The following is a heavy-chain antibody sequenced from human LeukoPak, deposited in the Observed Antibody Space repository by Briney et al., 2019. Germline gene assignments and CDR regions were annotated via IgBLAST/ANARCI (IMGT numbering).Heavy chain of an antibody. CDR1: GYTFTGYY. CDR3: ASGILIDYYDSSGYLAYFDY. J-gene: IGHJ4*02. CDR2: INPNSGGT. V-gene: IGHV1-2*02. Sequence: ASVKVSCKASGYTFTGYYMHWVRQAPGQGLEWMGWINPNSGGTNYAQKFQGRVTMTRDTSISTAYMELSRLRSDDTAVYYCASGILIDYYDSSGYLAYFDYWGQGTLVTVSS. D-gene: IGHD3-22*01.